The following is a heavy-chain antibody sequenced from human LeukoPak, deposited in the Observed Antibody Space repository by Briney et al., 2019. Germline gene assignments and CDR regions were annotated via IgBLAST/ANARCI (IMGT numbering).Heavy chain of an antibody. D-gene: IGHD6-19*01. CDR2: IYYSGST. J-gene: IGHJ4*02. CDR1: GYSISSGYY. CDR3: ARLASEYSSGWYGGLYYFDY. Sequence: SETLSLTCTVSGYSISSGYYWGWIRQPPGKGLEWIGSIYYSGSTYYNPSLKSRVTISVDTSKNQFSLKLSSVTAADTAVYYCARLASEYSSGWYGGLYYFDYWGQGTLVTVSS. V-gene: IGHV4-38-2*02.